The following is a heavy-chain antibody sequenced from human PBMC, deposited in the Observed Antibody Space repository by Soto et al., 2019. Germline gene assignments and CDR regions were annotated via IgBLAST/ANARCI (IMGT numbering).Heavy chain of an antibody. CDR2: INIEGSTT. CDR3: TRDRGGNFYGGFDY. Sequence: EVQLVESGGGLVQPGGSLRLSCAASGFTFNNCWMHWVRQAPGKGLVWVSRINIEGSTTDYADSVRGRFAISRDNAKNTLYLQINSLRDEDTAVYYCTRDRGGNFYGGFDYWGRGTLVTVSP. D-gene: IGHD1-26*01. V-gene: IGHV3-74*01. CDR1: GFTFNNCW. J-gene: IGHJ4*02.